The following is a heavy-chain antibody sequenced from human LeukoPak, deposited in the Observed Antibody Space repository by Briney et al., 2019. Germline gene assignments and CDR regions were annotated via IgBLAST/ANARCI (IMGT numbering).Heavy chain of an antibody. J-gene: IGHJ4*02. CDR1: GFTFSSSA. V-gene: IGHV3-23*01. D-gene: IGHD3-22*01. CDR3: ARAVYDSSGSPYFDY. Sequence: PGGSLRLSCAASGFTFSSSAMSWVRQAPGKGLEWVSAISGSGGSTFYADSVKGRFTISRDNSKNTLYLQMNSLRAEDTAVYYCARAVYDSSGSPYFDYWGQGTLVTVSS. CDR2: ISGSGGST.